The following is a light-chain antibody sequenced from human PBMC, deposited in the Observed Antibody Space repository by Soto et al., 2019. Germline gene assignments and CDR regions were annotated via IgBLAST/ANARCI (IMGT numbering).Light chain of an antibody. CDR2: DVI. J-gene: IGLJ1*01. V-gene: IGLV2-11*01. CDR1: SSDVGAYNS. CDR3: CSHAGTSYV. Sequence: QSVLTQPRSVSGSPGQSVTISCTGTSSDVGAYNSVSWYQQHPGKAPKLIIYDVIKRPSGVPDRFSGSKSGNTASLTISGLQAEDEADYYCCSHAGTSYVFAAGTKVTVL.